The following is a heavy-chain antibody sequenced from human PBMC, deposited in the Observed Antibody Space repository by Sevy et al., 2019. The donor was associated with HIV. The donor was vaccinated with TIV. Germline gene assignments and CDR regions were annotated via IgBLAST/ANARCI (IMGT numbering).Heavy chain of an antibody. CDR3: ARGGSNSIWYYYMDV. D-gene: IGHD6-13*01. CDR2: ISYDGSNN. J-gene: IGHJ6*03. CDR1: GFTFSSYA. V-gene: IGHV3-30-3*01. Sequence: GGSLRLSCAASGFTFSSYAMHWVRQAPGKGLEWVAVISYDGSNNYYADSVKGRFTISRDNSKNTLYLQMNSLRAEDTAIFYCARGGSNSIWYYYMDVWGKGTTVTVSS.